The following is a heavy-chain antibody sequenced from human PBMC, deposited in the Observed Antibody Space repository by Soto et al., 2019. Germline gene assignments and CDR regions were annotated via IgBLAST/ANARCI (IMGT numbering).Heavy chain of an antibody. D-gene: IGHD3-22*01. CDR1: GYTFTSYG. J-gene: IGHJ4*02. CDR3: ARAAHNYDSSGYYVH. CDR2: IIPIFGTA. Sequence: SGKVSCKASGYTFTSYGISWVRQAPGQGLEWMGGIIPIFGTANYAQKFQGRVTITADESTSTAYMELSSLRSEDTAVYYCARAAHNYDSSGYYVHWGQGTLVTVSS. V-gene: IGHV1-69*13.